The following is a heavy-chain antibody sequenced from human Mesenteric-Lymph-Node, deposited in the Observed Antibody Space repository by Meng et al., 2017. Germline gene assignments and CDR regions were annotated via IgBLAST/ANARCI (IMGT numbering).Heavy chain of an antibody. D-gene: IGHD3-3*01. V-gene: IGHV5-51*07. Sequence: GASLKISCKGSGYSFTSYWIGWVHQMPGKGLEWMGIIYPGDSDTRYSPSFQGQVTISADKSISTAYLQWSSLKASDTAMYYCARVPVGYYDFWSGYLPMDVWGQGTTVTVSS. CDR2: IYPGDSDT. CDR3: ARVPVGYYDFWSGYLPMDV. J-gene: IGHJ6*02. CDR1: GYSFTSYW.